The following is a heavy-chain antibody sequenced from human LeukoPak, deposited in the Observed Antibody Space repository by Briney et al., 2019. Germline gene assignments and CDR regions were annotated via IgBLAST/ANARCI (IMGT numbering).Heavy chain of an antibody. CDR1: GFTVNSHH. Sequence: GESLRLSCAASGFTVNSHHMSWVRQAPRKGLEWVSIAYSGGNTFYADSVKGRFTIFRDNSNTLYLQMNSLTVEDTAVYYCARDRSGYEYLDLWGQGTLLTVSS. D-gene: IGHD5-12*01. J-gene: IGHJ4*02. CDR3: ARDRSGYEYLDL. V-gene: IGHV3-66*01. CDR2: AYSGGNT.